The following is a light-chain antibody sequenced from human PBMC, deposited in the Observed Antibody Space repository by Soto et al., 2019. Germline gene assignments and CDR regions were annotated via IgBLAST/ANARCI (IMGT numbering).Light chain of an antibody. J-gene: IGLJ3*02. Sequence: QSVLTQPPSASGSPGQSVTISCTGTSSDVGGYNYVSWYQQYPGRAPKIMIYGVTKRPSGVPDRFSGSKSGNTASLTVSGLQAEDGADYYCSSYAASNNFYFVFGGGTQLTVL. V-gene: IGLV2-8*01. CDR3: SSYAASNNFYFV. CDR2: GVT. CDR1: SSDVGGYNY.